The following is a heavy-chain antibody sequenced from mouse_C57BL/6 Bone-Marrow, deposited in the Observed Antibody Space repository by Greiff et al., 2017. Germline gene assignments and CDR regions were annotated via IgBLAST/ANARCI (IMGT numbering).Heavy chain of an antibody. D-gene: IGHD1-1*01. Sequence: QLVESGPGLVKPSQSLFLACSITGFPITSGYYWIWIRQSPGKPLEWMGYITHSGETFYNPSLQSPISITRETSKNQFFLQLNSVTTEDTAMYYCAGDSYGYWYFDVWGAGTTVTVSS. CDR1: GFPITSGYY. CDR3: AGDSYGYWYFDV. J-gene: IGHJ1*01. CDR2: ITHSGET. V-gene: IGHV12-3*02.